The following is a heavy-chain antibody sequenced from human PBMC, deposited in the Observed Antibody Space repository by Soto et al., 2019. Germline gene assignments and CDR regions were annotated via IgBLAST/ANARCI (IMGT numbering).Heavy chain of an antibody. D-gene: IGHD3-10*01. CDR1: GCPFSSYS. CDR3: ARKTYYYGSGSPLDYYFMDV. CDR2: ISGSSDTI. J-gene: IGHJ6*03. Sequence: GGSLRLSCTASGCPFSSYSMKWVRRAPGKGLEWVSYISGSSDTIYYAGSVQGRFTISRDNAKNSLYLQMNSLRAEDTAVYYCARKTYYYGSGSPLDYYFMDVWGKGTTVTVSS. V-gene: IGHV3-48*01.